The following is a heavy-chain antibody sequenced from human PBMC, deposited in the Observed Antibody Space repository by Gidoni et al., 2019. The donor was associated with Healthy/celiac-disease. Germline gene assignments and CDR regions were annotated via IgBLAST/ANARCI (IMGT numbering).Heavy chain of an antibody. D-gene: IGHD2-2*02. V-gene: IGHV4-30-2*01. CDR2: IDNSGST. Sequence: QLQLQESGSGLVKPSQTLSLTCAVSGGSISSGGYSWSWIRQPPGKGLEWIGYIDNSGSTYYNPSLKSRVTISVDRSKNQFSLKLSSVTAADTAVYYCARSLYCSSTSCYRGWFDPWGQGTLVTVSS. CDR1: GGSISSGGYS. J-gene: IGHJ5*02. CDR3: ARSLYCSSTSCYRGWFDP.